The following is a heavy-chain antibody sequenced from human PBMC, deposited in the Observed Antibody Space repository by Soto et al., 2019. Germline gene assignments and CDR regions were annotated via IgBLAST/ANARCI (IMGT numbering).Heavy chain of an antibody. J-gene: IGHJ4*02. CDR1: GFTFSSYW. Sequence: EVQLVESGGGLVQPGGSLRLSCAASGFTFSSYWISWVRQAPGKGLEWVANIKQDGSEKYYVDSVKGRFTISRDNAKNSLYLQMNSLRAEDTAVYYCARDLGLGGNGPDYWGQGTLVTVSS. V-gene: IGHV3-7*01. CDR2: IKQDGSEK. D-gene: IGHD2-15*01. CDR3: ARDLGLGGNGPDY.